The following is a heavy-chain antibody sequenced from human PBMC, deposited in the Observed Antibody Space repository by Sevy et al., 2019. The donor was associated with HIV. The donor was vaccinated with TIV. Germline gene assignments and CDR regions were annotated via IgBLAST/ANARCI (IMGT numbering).Heavy chain of an antibody. Sequence: GGSLRLSCAASGFTFSSYNMNWVRQAPGKGLEWVSSISSSSSYIYYADSVKGRFTISRDNAKNSLYLQMNSLRAEDTAVYYCARANSGYEWGGFYFDYWGQGTLVTVSS. V-gene: IGHV3-21*01. CDR1: GFTFSSYN. CDR2: ISSSSSYI. D-gene: IGHD5-12*01. J-gene: IGHJ4*02. CDR3: ARANSGYEWGGFYFDY.